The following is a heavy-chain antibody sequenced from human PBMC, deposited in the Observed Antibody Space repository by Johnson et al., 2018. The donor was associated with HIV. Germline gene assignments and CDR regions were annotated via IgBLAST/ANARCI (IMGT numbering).Heavy chain of an antibody. V-gene: IGHV3-15*01. CDR1: GFTFSNAW. CDR2: IKSKTDGGTT. Sequence: EVQLVESGGGLVQPGGSLRLSCAASGFTFSNAWMSWVRQAPGKGLEWVGRIKSKTDGGTTDYAAPVKGRFTLSRDDSKNTLYLQMNSLRAEDTAVYYCAKDRYYDSSGPDAFDIWGQGTMVTVSS. D-gene: IGHD3-22*01. CDR3: AKDRYYDSSGPDAFDI. J-gene: IGHJ3*02.